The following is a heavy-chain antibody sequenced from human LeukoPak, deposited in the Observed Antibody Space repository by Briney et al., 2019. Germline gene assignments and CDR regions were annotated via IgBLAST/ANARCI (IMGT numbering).Heavy chain of an antibody. CDR2: IGSSGGST. V-gene: IGHV3-23*01. J-gene: IGHJ3*01. D-gene: IGHD5-24*01. Sequence: GGSLRLSCAASGFNFITVAMTWVRQAPGKGLEWVSLIGSSGGSTYYADSVKGRFTISRDNSNHTLSLQMNSLRVEDTAIYYCVKDIQLSTWGLGTMVTVSS. CDR3: VKDIQLST. CDR1: GFNFITVA.